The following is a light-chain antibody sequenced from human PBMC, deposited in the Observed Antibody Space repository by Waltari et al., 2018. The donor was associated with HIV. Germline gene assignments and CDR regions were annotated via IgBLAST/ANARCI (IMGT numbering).Light chain of an antibody. J-gene: IGLJ1*01. CDR3: CSYTGSSTRRPYV. CDR1: SSDVGSYNL. Sequence: QSALTQPASVSGSPGQSITISCTGTSSDVGSYNLVSWYQQHPGKAPKVMIYEGSKRPSGVSNRFSGSKSGNTASLTISGLQAEVEADYYCCSYTGSSTRRPYVFGTGTKVTVL. CDR2: EGS. V-gene: IGLV2-23*01.